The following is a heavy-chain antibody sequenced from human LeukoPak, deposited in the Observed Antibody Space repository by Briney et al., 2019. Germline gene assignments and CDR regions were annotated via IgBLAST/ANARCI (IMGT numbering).Heavy chain of an antibody. CDR1: GYTFTGYY. V-gene: IGHV1-2*02. Sequence: ASVKVSCKAAGYTFTGYYMHWERQAPGQGLEWMGWINPNSGATNYAQNFQGRVTMTRDTSITTAYMEVSRLRSDDTAVYYCARAIGAGSYYRGQIDYWGQGTLVTVSS. D-gene: IGHD3-10*01. J-gene: IGHJ4*02. CDR2: INPNSGAT. CDR3: ARAIGAGSYYRGQIDY.